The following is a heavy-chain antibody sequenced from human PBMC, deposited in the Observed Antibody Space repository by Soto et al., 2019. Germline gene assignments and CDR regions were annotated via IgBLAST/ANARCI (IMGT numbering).Heavy chain of an antibody. V-gene: IGHV1-18*01. D-gene: IGHD3-22*01. Sequence: LVQSGGEVKKPGASVRVSCRASGYTFSSYGISWVRQAPGQGLEWLGWISPYNDDTKYAQKVKGRVFMTTDTSSKTAYLDLRSLRSDDTAVYYCARGGYYDSSGSRDYHYYGMNVWGQGTTVTVSS. CDR3: ARGGYYDSSGSRDYHYYGMNV. J-gene: IGHJ6*02. CDR2: ISPYNDDT. CDR1: GYTFSSYG.